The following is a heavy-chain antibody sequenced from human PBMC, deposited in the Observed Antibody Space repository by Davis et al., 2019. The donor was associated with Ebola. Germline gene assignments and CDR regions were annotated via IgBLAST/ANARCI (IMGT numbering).Heavy chain of an antibody. Sequence: GESLKTPCAASGFTFSSYAMSWVRQAPGKGLEWVSAISGSGGSTYYADSVKGRFTISRDNSKNTLYLQMNSLRAEDTAVYYCAREGGYGYLDYWGQGTLVTVSS. CDR2: ISGSGGST. CDR1: GFTFSSYA. V-gene: IGHV3-23*01. D-gene: IGHD5-18*01. J-gene: IGHJ4*02. CDR3: AREGGYGYLDY.